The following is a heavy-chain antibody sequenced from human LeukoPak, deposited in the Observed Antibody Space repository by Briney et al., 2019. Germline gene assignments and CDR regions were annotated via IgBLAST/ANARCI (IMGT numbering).Heavy chain of an antibody. CDR3: ASAVDTAMVSFDY. Sequence: GGSLRLSCAASGFTFSSYWMHWVRQAPGKGLVWVSRINSDGSITSYADSVKGRFTISRDNAKNTLYLQMNSLRAEDTAVYYCASAVDTAMVSFDYWGQGTLVTASS. CDR1: GFTFSSYW. V-gene: IGHV3-74*01. J-gene: IGHJ4*02. D-gene: IGHD5-18*01. CDR2: INSDGSIT.